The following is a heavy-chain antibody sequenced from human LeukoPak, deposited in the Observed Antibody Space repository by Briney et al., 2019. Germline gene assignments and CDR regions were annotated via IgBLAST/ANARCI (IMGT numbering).Heavy chain of an antibody. CDR2: ISAYNGNT. CDR3: ARDLRIQLWSTDYYFDY. Sequence: ASVKVSCKASGYTFTSYGISWVRQAPGQGLEWMGWISAYNGNTNYAQKLQGRVTMTTDTSTSTAYMELRSLRSDDTAVYYCARDLRIQLWSTDYYFDYWGQGTLVTVSS. CDR1: GYTFTSYG. D-gene: IGHD5-18*01. J-gene: IGHJ4*02. V-gene: IGHV1-18*01.